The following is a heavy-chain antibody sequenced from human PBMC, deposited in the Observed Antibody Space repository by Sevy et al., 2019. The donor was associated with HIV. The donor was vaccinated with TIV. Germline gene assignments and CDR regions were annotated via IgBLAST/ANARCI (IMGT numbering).Heavy chain of an antibody. CDR2: ISYDGSRH. Sequence: GGSLRLSCAASEFMFSTYAMHWVRQAPGKGLEWVAVISYDGSRHYYGESVKGRFTISRDNSKNTLFLQMNSLRLEDTAFYYCARDAGYSTDWYPSDYWGQGTLVTVSS. V-gene: IGHV3-30-3*01. D-gene: IGHD6-19*01. CDR1: EFMFSTYA. CDR3: ARDAGYSTDWYPSDY. J-gene: IGHJ4*02.